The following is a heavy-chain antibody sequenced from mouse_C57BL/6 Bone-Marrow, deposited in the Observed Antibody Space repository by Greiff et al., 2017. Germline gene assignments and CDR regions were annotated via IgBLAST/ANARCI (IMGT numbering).Heavy chain of an antibody. CDR1: GFNIKDYY. D-gene: IGHD1-1*01. V-gene: IGHV14-2*01. J-gene: IGHJ1*03. CDR3: SRRGYYYPTWYFDV. CDR2: IDPEDGET. Sequence: EVQLQQSGAELVKPGASVKLSCTASGFNIKDYYMHWVKQRTEQGLEWIGRIDPEDGETKYAAKFQGKATIPADTSSNPAYLQLSSLTSEHPAVSYCSRRGYYYPTWYFDVWGTGTTVTVSS.